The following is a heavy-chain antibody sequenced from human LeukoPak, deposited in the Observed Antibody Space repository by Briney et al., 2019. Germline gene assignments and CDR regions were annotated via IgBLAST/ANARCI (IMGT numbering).Heavy chain of an antibody. V-gene: IGHV4-34*01. CDR1: GGSFSGYY. D-gene: IGHD3-22*01. CDR2: IYHSGST. Sequence: SETLSLTCAVYGGSFSGYYWSWIRQPPGKGLEWIGSIYHSGSTYYNPSLKSRVTISVDTSKNQFSLKLSSVTAADTAVYYCARATYYYDSSGYWYFDLWGRGTLVTVSS. CDR3: ARATYYYDSSGYWYFDL. J-gene: IGHJ2*01.